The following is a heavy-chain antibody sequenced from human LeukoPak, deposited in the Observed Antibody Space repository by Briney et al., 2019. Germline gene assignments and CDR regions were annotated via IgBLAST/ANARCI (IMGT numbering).Heavy chain of an antibody. J-gene: IGHJ4*02. CDR2: IYYTGST. D-gene: IGHD5-24*01. CDR3: ARSEKATIVDY. Sequence: PSETLSLTCTGSGGSISSYYWSWVRQPPGKGLEWIGYIYYTGSTNYNPSLKSRVTISVDTSKSQFSLKVSSVTAADTAVYYCARSEKATIVDYWGQGTLVTVSS. CDR1: GGSISSYY. V-gene: IGHV4-59*01.